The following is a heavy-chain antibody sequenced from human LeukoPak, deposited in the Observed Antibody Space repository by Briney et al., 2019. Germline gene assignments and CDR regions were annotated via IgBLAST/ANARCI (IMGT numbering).Heavy chain of an antibody. J-gene: IGHJ4*02. CDR2: IYYSGST. Sequence: SETLSLTCTVSGGSISSYCWSWIRQPPGKGLEWIGYIYYSGSTNYNPSLKSRVTISVDTSKNQFSLKLSSVTAADTAVYYCARQRRKITKAYYFDYWGQGTLVTVSS. D-gene: IGHD2-8*01. V-gene: IGHV4-59*08. CDR1: GGSISSYC. CDR3: ARQRRKITKAYYFDY.